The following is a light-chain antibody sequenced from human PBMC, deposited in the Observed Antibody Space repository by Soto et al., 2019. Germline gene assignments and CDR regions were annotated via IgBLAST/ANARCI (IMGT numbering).Light chain of an antibody. CDR3: GSYTSTDSLI. CDR1: SNYVGGYNF. Sequence: QSALTQPASVSGSPGQSITISCTGSSNYVGGYNFVSWYQQHPGKAPKLLIYEVTNRPSGISDRFSGSRSGNTASLTISGLQPEDEADYYCGSYTSTDSLIFGGGTKLTVL. V-gene: IGLV2-14*01. CDR2: EVT. J-gene: IGLJ2*01.